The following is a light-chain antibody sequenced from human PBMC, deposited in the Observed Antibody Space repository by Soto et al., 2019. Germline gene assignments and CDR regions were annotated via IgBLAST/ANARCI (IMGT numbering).Light chain of an antibody. J-gene: IGLJ2*01. CDR3: SSYSSTTTL. V-gene: IGLV2-14*01. CDR2: EVS. CDR1: SPDFG. Sequence: QSLLTQPASVSGSPGHSVTISCSGISPDFGVSWYQHFPGKAPKLIIFEVSTRPSGVSTRFSGYKSGNMAFLTISGLQTEDEGLYHCSSYSSTTTLFGGGTKVTVL.